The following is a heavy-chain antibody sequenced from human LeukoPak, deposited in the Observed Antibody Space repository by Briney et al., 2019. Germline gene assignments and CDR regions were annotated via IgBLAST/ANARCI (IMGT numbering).Heavy chain of an antibody. D-gene: IGHD4-17*01. V-gene: IGHV3-72*01. CDR3: ARGPTVTFNYHYGMDV. CDR1: GFTFSDHY. J-gene: IGHJ6*02. CDR2: TRTKAKDYTT. Sequence: GGSLRHSCATSGFTFSDHYMDWVRQAPGKGLEWVARTRTKAKDYTTEYAASVKGRFTVSRDESMHSLYLQMNSLKTEDTAVYYCARGPTVTFNYHYGMDVWGQGTTVTVSS.